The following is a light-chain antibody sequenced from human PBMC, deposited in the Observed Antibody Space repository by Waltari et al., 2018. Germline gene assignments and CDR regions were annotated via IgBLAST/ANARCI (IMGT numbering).Light chain of an antibody. J-gene: IGLJ2*01. CDR2: SNN. V-gene: IGLV1-44*01. CDR3: AAWDDSLKGVV. CDR1: PPNIASYT. Sequence: QPVLTQPPSASGTPGQTITTSCSGSPPNIASYTVDWYQPLPGTAPKLLMYSNNLRPSGVPERFYGSKSGSSASLAIFGLQSEDDADYYCAAWDDSLKGVVFGGGTKVTVL.